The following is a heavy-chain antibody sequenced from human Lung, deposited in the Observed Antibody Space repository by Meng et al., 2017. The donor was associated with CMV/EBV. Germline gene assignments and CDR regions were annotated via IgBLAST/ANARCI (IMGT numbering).Heavy chain of an antibody. CDR2: TWPGRGT. D-gene: IGHD1-26*01. J-gene: IGHJ4*02. CDR1: GGVVSSANYH. CDR3: AGLIVGNGGRGN. Sequence: SETLSLXXIVSGGVVSSANYHWNCIRQTPGQGLEWIGQTWPGRGTNYNPSLESRLVISLDPSKNQFTLQLSSVTPADAAVYYCAGLIVGNGGRGNWGQGTLVTVSS. V-gene: IGHV4-61*01.